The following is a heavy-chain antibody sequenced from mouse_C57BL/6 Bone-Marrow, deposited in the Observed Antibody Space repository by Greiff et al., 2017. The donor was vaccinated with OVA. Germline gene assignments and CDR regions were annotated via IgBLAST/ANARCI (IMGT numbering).Heavy chain of an antibody. J-gene: IGHJ1*03. CDR2: IYPGSGNT. D-gene: IGHD2-1*01. V-gene: IGHV1-76*01. CDR3: ARPIYYGNYWYFDV. CDR1: GYTFTDYY. Sequence: QVQLQQSGAELVRPGASVKLSCKASGYTFTDYYINWVKQRPGQGLEWIARIYPGSGNTYYNEKFKGKATLTAEKSSSTAYMQLSSLTSEDSAVYFCARPIYYGNYWYFDVWGTGTTVTVSS.